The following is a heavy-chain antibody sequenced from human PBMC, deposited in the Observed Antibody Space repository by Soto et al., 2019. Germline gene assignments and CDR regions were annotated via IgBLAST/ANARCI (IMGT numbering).Heavy chain of an antibody. CDR3: ARGLHLGELSLHDAFDI. D-gene: IGHD3-16*02. J-gene: IGHJ3*02. V-gene: IGHV4-31*03. CDR2: IYYSGST. Sequence: SETLSLTCTVSGGSISSGGYYWSWIRQHPGKGLEWIGYIYYSGSTYYNPSLKSRVTISVDTSKNQFSLKLSSVTAADTAVYYCARGLHLGELSLHDAFDIWGQGTMVTVSS. CDR1: GGSISSGGYY.